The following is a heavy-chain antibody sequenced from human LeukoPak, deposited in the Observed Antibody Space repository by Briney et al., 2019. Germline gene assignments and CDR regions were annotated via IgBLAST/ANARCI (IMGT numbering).Heavy chain of an antibody. CDR3: ARVAYCGGDCYSGGYYFDY. J-gene: IGHJ4*02. D-gene: IGHD2-21*02. V-gene: IGHV5-51*01. Sequence: GESLKISCKGSGYIFTTYWIGWVRQMPGKGLEWMGIIYPGDSDTRYSPSFQGQVTISADKSISTAYLQWSSLKASDTAMYYCARVAYCGGDCYSGGYYFDYWGQGTLVTVSS. CDR2: IYPGDSDT. CDR1: GYIFTTYW.